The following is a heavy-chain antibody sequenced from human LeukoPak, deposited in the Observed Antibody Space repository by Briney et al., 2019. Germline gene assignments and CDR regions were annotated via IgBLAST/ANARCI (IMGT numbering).Heavy chain of an antibody. J-gene: IGHJ6*03. V-gene: IGHV3-11*04. CDR1: GFTFSDYY. CDR2: ISSSGSTI. CDR3: ARGAYCSSTSCCAFYYYYYMDV. D-gene: IGHD2-2*01. Sequence: PGGSLRLSCAASGFTFSDYYMSWIRQAPGKGLEWVSYISSSGSTIKFADSVKGRFTISRDNAKNSLYLQMNSLRAEDTAVYYCARGAYCSSTSCCAFYYYYYMDVWGKGTTVTVAS.